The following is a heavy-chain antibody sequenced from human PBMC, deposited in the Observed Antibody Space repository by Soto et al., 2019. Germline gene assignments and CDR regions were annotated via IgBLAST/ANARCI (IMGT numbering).Heavy chain of an antibody. J-gene: IGHJ4*02. CDR3: ATDRGSSSWTRGGGFDH. CDR2: ISDDGARE. CDR1: ASTFSSYA. Sequence: QVQLVESGGGVVQPGRSLRLSCAVSASTFSSYAMHWVRQAPGKGLDWVAFISDDGAREDYADSVRGRFTISRDNSKKTLFLQLNSLRAEDTARYYCATDRGSSSWTRGGGFDHWGQGTVVTVSS. D-gene: IGHD6-13*01. V-gene: IGHV3-30-3*01.